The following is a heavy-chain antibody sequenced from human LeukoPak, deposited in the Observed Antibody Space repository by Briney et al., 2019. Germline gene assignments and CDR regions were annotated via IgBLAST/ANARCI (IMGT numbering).Heavy chain of an antibody. J-gene: IGHJ4*02. CDR1: GYTFTDYY. CDR3: ARDGTSVMVDFDY. D-gene: IGHD5-18*01. CDR2: INPNCGGT. V-gene: IGHV1-2*02. Sequence: ASVKVSCAASGYTFTDYYLYWVRQAPLHGLEWMGWINPNCGGTNNAQKFQGRVTMTRDTSISTAYMELSRLRSYDTAVYYCARDGTSVMVDFDYWGQGTLVTVSS.